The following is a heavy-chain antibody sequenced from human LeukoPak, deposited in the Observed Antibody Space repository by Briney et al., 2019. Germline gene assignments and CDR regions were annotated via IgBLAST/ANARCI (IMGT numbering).Heavy chain of an antibody. Sequence: GGSLRLSCAASGFTFSSYGMNWVRQAPGKGPEWISYISRSGSTIYYADSVKGRFTISRDNAKNSLYLQMNSLRAEDTAVYYCARTGIYDSSGYYRYYYYGMEVWGQGTTVTVSS. CDR1: GFTFSSYG. CDR3: ARTGIYDSSGYYRYYYYGMEV. D-gene: IGHD3-22*01. J-gene: IGHJ6*02. CDR2: ISRSGSTI. V-gene: IGHV3-48*03.